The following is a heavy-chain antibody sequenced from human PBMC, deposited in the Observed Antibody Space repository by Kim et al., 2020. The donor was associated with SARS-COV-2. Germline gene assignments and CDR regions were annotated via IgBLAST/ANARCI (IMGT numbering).Heavy chain of an antibody. CDR3: AKVVSGYSSSPGVAAGY. V-gene: IGHV3-23*01. J-gene: IGHJ4*02. D-gene: IGHD6-6*01. Sequence: VKGRFTISRDNSKHTLYLQMKSLRAEDTAVYYCAKVVSGYSSSPGVAAGYWGQGTLVTVSS.